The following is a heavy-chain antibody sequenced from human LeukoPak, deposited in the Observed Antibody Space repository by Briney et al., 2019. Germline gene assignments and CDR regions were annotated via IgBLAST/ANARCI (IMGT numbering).Heavy chain of an antibody. D-gene: IGHD3-3*01. V-gene: IGHV1-2*06. J-gene: IGHJ4*02. CDR3: ARGRGYYDFWSGYPKKEFDY. CDR1: GYTFTGYY. CDR2: INPNSGGT. Sequence: ASVTVSCKASGYTFTGYYMHWVRPAPGQGLEWMGRINPNSGGTNYAQKFQGRVTITRNTSISTAYMELSSLRSEDTAVYYCARGRGYYDFWSGYPKKEFDYWGQGTLVTVSS.